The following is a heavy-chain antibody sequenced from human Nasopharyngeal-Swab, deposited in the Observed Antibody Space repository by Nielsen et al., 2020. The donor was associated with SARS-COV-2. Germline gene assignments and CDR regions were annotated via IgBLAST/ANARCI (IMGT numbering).Heavy chain of an antibody. D-gene: IGHD6-13*01. CDR3: ARDVWGPSIAAAAPYYYGMDV. Sequence: SVKVSCKASGGTFISYAISWVRQAPGQGLEWMGGIIPIFGTANYAQKFQGRVTITADESTSTAYMELSSLRSEDTAVYYCARDVWGPSIAAAAPYYYGMDVWGQGTTVTVSS. V-gene: IGHV1-69*13. CDR1: GGTFISYA. CDR2: IIPIFGTA. J-gene: IGHJ6*02.